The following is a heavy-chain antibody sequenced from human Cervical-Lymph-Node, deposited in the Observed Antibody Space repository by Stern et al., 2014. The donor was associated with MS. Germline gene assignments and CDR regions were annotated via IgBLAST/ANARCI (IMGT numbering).Heavy chain of an antibody. J-gene: IGHJ4*02. CDR2: IWYDGSNP. CDR1: GFSFSRYA. V-gene: IGHV3-33*01. D-gene: IGHD6-13*01. Sequence: VQLVESRGGVVQPGRSLRLSCAASGFSFSRYAMHWVRQAPGKGLAWVAFIWYDGSNPSYADSVTGLFTISRDNFKNTLYLQMNSLRAEDTAVYYCASAYSSSHYYFDYWGQGTLVTVSS. CDR3: ASAYSSSHYYFDY.